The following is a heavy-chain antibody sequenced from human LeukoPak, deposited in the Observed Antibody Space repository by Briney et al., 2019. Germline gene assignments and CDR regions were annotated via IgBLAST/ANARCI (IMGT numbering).Heavy chain of an antibody. CDR1: RFSLSSHA. J-gene: IGHJ5*02. Sequence: GGSLRLSCVAFRFSLSSHAMHWVRQAPGKGLEWVSYISSSSSTIYYADSVKGRFTISRDNAKNSLYLQMNSLRAEDTAVYYCAREGAALEFDPWGQGTLVTVSS. V-gene: IGHV3-48*04. D-gene: IGHD1-26*01. CDR3: AREGAALEFDP. CDR2: ISSSSSTI.